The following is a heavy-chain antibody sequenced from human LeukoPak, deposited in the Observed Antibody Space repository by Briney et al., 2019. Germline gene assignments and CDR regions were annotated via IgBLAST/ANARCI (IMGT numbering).Heavy chain of an antibody. Sequence: GGPLRLSCAASGFTFSSYEMNWVRQAPGKGLEGVSYISSSGSNIYYADSVKGRFTISRDTAKNSLYLQMNSLRAEDTAVYYCARGGIRYFDWLSAYFDYWGQGTLVTVSS. J-gene: IGHJ4*02. CDR2: ISSSGSNI. CDR1: GFTFSSYE. D-gene: IGHD3-9*01. V-gene: IGHV3-48*03. CDR3: ARGGIRYFDWLSAYFDY.